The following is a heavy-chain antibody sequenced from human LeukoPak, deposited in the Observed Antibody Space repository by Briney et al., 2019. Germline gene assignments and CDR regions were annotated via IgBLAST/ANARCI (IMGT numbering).Heavy chain of an antibody. V-gene: IGHV1-69*13. CDR2: IIPIFGTA. Sequence: SVKVSCKASGYTFTGYYIHWVRQAPGQGLEWMGGIIPIFGTANYAQKFQGRVTITADESTSTAYMELSSLRSEDTAVYYCARGAITMVRGVMAAYFDYWGQGTLVTVSS. CDR3: ARGAITMVRGVMAAYFDY. D-gene: IGHD3-10*01. CDR1: GYTFTGYY. J-gene: IGHJ4*02.